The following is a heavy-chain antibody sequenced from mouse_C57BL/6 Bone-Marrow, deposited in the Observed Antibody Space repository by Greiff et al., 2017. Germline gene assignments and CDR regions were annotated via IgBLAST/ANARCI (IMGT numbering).Heavy chain of an antibody. D-gene: IGHD2-3*01. Sequence: EVKVVESGGGLVQPGESLKLSCESNEFEFPSHGMSWVRTTPAKRLALVAAINSAGGSTSYPDTMERRFILSRVNTKKTLSLHMSSLRSEDTTLYYGTRHVMVSPIDYWGQGTTLTVPS. CDR3: TRHVMVSPIDY. CDR2: INSAGGST. CDR1: EFEFPSHG. V-gene: IGHV5-2*01. J-gene: IGHJ2*01.